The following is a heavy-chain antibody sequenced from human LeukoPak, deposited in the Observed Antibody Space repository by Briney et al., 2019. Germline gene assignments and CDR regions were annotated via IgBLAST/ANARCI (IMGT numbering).Heavy chain of an antibody. J-gene: IGHJ4*02. V-gene: IGHV3-7*01. CDR1: GFSFSTYW. CDR2: INQDGSEN. CDR3: ATSTAGFDH. D-gene: IGHD2-21*02. Sequence: PGGSLGLSCAASGFSFSTYWMSWVRQAPGKGLEWVANINQDGSENYYVDSVKGRFTISRDNAKSSLFLQMNSLRAEDTAVYYCATSTAGFDHWGQGTLVTVSS.